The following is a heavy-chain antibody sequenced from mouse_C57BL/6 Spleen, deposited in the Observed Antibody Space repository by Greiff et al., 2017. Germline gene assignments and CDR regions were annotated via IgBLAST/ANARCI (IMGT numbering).Heavy chain of an antibody. D-gene: IGHD1-1*01. CDR3: ARLYGSRDAMDY. CDR1: GYAFSSYW. Sequence: QVQLQQSGAELVKPGASVKISCKASGYAFSSYWMNWVKQRPGKGLEWIGQIYPGDGDTNYNGKFKGKATLTADKSSSTAYMQLSSLTSEDSAVYFCARLYGSRDAMDYWGQGTSVTVSS. J-gene: IGHJ4*01. CDR2: IYPGDGDT. V-gene: IGHV1-80*01.